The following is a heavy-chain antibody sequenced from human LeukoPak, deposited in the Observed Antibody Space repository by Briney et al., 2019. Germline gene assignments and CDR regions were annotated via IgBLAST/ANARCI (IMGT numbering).Heavy chain of an antibody. CDR3: ARGLDLGYFQR. V-gene: IGHV3-48*01. CDR1: GITFSSYS. D-gene: IGHD4-11*01. CDR2: ISSSGSTK. J-gene: IGHJ1*01. Sequence: GGSLRLSCGASGITFSSYSMNWVRQAPGKGLVWVSYISSSGSTKYYADSVKGRFTISRDNPKNTLYLQMNNLRAEDTAVYHCARGLDLGYFQRWGQGTLVTVSS.